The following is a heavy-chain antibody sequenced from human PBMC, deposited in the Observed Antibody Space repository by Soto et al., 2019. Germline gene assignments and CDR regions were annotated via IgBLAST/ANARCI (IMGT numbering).Heavy chain of an antibody. J-gene: IGHJ5*02. CDR1: GFSLSTSGVG. CDR3: AHRGLNLRLLEWFVFDREVAAPLENWFDP. CDR2: IYWNDDK. V-gene: IGHV2-5*01. Sequence: SGPTLVHPTPTLTLTCTFSGFSLSTSGVGVGWIRQPPGKALEWLALIYWNDDKRYSPSLKSRLTITKDDSKNQVVLTMTNMDPVDTATYYCAHRGLNLRLLEWFVFDREVAAPLENWFDPWGQGTLVTVSS. D-gene: IGHD3-3*01.